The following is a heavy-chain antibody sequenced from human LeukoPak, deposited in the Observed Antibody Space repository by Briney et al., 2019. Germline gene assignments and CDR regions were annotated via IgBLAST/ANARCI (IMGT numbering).Heavy chain of an antibody. D-gene: IGHD7-27*01. V-gene: IGHV1-18*01. J-gene: IGHJ3*02. CDR1: GYTFTSYG. CDR3: ARERTGDWGYAFDI. CDR2: ISAYNGNT. Sequence: ASVKVSCKASGYTFTSYGISWVRQAPGQGLEWMGWISAYNGNTNYTQKLQGRVTMTTDTSTSTAYMELRSLRSDDTAVYYCARERTGDWGYAFDIWGQGTMVTVSS.